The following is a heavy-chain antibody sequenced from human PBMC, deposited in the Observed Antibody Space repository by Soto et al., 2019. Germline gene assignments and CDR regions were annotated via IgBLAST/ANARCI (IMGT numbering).Heavy chain of an antibody. Sequence: SETLSLTCTVSGGSISSYYWSWIRQPPGKGLEWIGYIYYSGSTNYNPSLKSRVNISVDTSKNQFSLKLSSVTAADTAVYYCARGSSGEPTPASFYYYYYGMDVWGQGTTVTVSS. CDR3: ARGSSGEPTPASFYYYYYGMDV. J-gene: IGHJ6*02. V-gene: IGHV4-59*01. CDR2: IYYSGST. CDR1: GGSISSYY. D-gene: IGHD1-26*01.